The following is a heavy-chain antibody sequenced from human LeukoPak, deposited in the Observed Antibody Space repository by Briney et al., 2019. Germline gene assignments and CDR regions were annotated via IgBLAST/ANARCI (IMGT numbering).Heavy chain of an antibody. CDR2: INPSGGST. CDR3: ARDKYYDSSGYYHPIEPSFDY. Sequence: ASVKVSCKTSGYTFIGHYIHWVRQAPGQGLEWMGIINPSGGSTSYAQKFQGRVTMTRDMSTSTVYMELSRLRSEDTAVYYCARDKYYDSSGYYHPIEPSFDYWGQGTLVTVSS. D-gene: IGHD3-22*01. J-gene: IGHJ4*02. V-gene: IGHV1-46*01. CDR1: GYTFIGHY.